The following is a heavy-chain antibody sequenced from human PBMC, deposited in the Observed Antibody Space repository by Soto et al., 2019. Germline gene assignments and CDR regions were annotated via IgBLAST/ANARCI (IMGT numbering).Heavy chain of an antibody. V-gene: IGHV4-39*01. CDR3: ARQNYFPATVYYYYGMDV. D-gene: IGHD1-7*01. CDR2: IYYSGST. CDR1: GGSISSSSYY. J-gene: IGHJ6*02. Sequence: PSETLSLTCTVSGGSISSSSYYWGWIRQPPGKGLEWIGSIYYSGSTYYNPSLKSRVTISVDTSKNQFSLKLSSVTAADTAVYYCARQNYFPATVYYYYGMDVWGQRTTVTVSS.